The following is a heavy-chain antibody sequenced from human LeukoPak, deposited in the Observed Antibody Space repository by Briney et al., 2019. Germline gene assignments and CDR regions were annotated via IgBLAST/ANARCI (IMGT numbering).Heavy chain of an antibody. J-gene: IGHJ5*02. CDR1: VGSTTITAYY. CDR2: IYYTGTP. CDR3: ARRPIAAGNSWFDP. D-gene: IGHD6-13*01. Sequence: SETLSLTSTVPVGSTTITAYYWGWVRHHPGKGQDWLVSIYYTGTPYSSPSLQTRVTLSSETTKKQFSLKLTSVTAANTAVYFCARRPIAAGNSWFDPSGEGTLVSASS. V-gene: IGHV4-39*01.